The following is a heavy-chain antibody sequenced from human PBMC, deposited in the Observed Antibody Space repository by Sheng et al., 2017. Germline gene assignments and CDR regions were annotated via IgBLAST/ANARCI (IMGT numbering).Heavy chain of an antibody. Sequence: QLQLQESGPGLVKPSETLSLTCTVSGGSISSSSYYWGWIRQPPGKGLEWIGSIYYSGSTYYNPSLKSRVTISVDTSKNQFSLKLSSVTAADTAVYYCARLFPPLWKYSYGDHWGQGTLVTVSS. D-gene: IGHD5-18*01. CDR3: ARLFPPLWKYSYGDH. V-gene: IGHV4-39*01. CDR2: IYYSGST. J-gene: IGHJ4*02. CDR1: GGSISSSSYY.